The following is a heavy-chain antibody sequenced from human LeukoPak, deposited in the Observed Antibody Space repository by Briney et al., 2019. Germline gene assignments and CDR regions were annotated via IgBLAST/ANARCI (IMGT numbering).Heavy chain of an antibody. CDR1: GFTFRDYA. J-gene: IGHJ4*02. V-gene: IGHV3-49*04. CDR3: TRIGH. CDR2: IKSKSYGETT. Sequence: GGSLRLSCTTSGFTFRDYAVSWDRQAPGKGLEWIGVIKSKSYGETTEYAASVKDRFTISRDDSKSIAYLQMNSLKTEDTAVYYCTRIGHWGQGTLVTVSS. D-gene: IGHD3-16*01.